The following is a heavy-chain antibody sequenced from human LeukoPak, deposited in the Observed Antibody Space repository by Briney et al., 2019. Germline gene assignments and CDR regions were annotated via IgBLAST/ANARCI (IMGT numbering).Heavy chain of an antibody. Sequence: PGRSLRLSCAASGFIFSSYGMHWVRQAPGKGLEWVAVISYDGSNKYYADSVKGRFTISRDNSKNTLYLQMNSLRAEDTAVYYCAKDWAGEYYYYYYGMDVWGQGTTVTVSS. V-gene: IGHV3-30*18. CDR1: GFIFSSYG. CDR3: AKDWAGEYYYYYYGMDV. D-gene: IGHD6-19*01. CDR2: ISYDGSNK. J-gene: IGHJ6*02.